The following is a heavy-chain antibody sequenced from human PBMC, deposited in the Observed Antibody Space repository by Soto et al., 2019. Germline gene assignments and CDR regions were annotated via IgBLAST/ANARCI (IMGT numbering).Heavy chain of an antibody. CDR2: VSSSSSYT. Sequence: PGGSLRLSCAASGFNFGDFYMAWIRQAPGKGLEWVSFVSSSSSYTKYSDTVGGRLTASRDNGRNSLHLQLNNLRVEDTAVYYCARLRVGVNWYFDLWGRGTLVTVSS. CDR3: ARLRVGVNWYFDL. D-gene: IGHD1-26*01. CDR1: GFNFGDFY. J-gene: IGHJ2*01. V-gene: IGHV3-11*06.